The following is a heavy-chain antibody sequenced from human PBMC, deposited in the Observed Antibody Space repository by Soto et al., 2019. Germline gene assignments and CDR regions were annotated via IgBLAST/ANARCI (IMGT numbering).Heavy chain of an antibody. CDR3: ARNEGVPINYRFDY. V-gene: IGHV3-7*03. Sequence: GWSLRLSCASSVFSFSSYSMSWIRQAPGKGLEWLAHIHENGHFKFYVDSVKGRFTISRDDALNSLYLQMNSLRAEDTAMYYCARNEGVPINYRFDYWGQGTLVTVSS. CDR2: IHENGHFK. CDR1: VFSFSSYS. J-gene: IGHJ4*02. D-gene: IGHD4-4*01.